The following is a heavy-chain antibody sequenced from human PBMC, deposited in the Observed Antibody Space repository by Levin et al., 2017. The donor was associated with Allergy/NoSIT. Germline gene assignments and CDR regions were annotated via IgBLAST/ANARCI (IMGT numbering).Heavy chain of an antibody. D-gene: IGHD3-22*01. J-gene: IGHJ4*02. CDR3: ARRSSGSSPYYFDY. V-gene: IGHV3-74*01. Sequence: HPGGSLRLSCAASGFTFNNYWMHWVRQAPGKGLVWVSRINSDGSSTTYADSVKGRFTISRDNAKNTLYLQMNSPRAEDTAVYYCARRSSGSSPYYFDYWGQGTLVTVSS. CDR2: INSDGSST. CDR1: GFTFNNYW.